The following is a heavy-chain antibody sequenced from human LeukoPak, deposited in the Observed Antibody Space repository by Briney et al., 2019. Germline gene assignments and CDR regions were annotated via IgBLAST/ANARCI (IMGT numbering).Heavy chain of an antibody. V-gene: IGHV3-13*01. J-gene: IGHJ3*02. D-gene: IGHD3-22*01. CDR3: ARAPYYYDSSGYYSYAFDI. Sequence: GGSLRLSCAPSGLTFSSYDMHWVHQATGKGLEWVSAIGTAGDTYYPGSVKGRFTISRENAKNSLYLQMNSLRAGDTAVYYCARAPYYYDSSGYYSYAFDIWGQGTMVAVSS. CDR2: IGTAGDT. CDR1: GLTFSSYD.